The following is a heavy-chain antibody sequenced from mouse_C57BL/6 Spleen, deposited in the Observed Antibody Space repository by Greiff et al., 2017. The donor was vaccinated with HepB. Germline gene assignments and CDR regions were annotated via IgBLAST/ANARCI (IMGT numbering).Heavy chain of an antibody. D-gene: IGHD2-2*01. CDR1: GYAFSSSW. J-gene: IGHJ2*01. V-gene: IGHV1-82*01. CDR3: ARSEARVTTKGDYFDY. CDR2: IYPGDGDT. Sequence: QVQLQQSGPELVKPGASVKISCTASGYAFSSSWMNWVKQRPGKGLEWIGRIYPGDGDTNYNGKFKGKATLTADKSSSTAYMQLSSLTSEDSAVYFCARSEARVTTKGDYFDYWGQGTTLTVSS.